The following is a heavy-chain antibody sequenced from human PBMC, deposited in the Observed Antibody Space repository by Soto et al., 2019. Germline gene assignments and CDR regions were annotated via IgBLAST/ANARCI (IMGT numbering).Heavy chain of an antibody. D-gene: IGHD3-22*01. Sequence: PSETLSLTCTVSGGSISSGGYYWSWIRQHPGKGLEWIGSIYYSGSTYYNPSLKSRVTISVDTSKNQFSLKLSSVTAADTAVYYCARVRLDYYDSSGYPSWFDPWGQGTLVTVSS. J-gene: IGHJ5*02. V-gene: IGHV4-39*01. CDR1: GGSISSGGYY. CDR2: IYYSGST. CDR3: ARVRLDYYDSSGYPSWFDP.